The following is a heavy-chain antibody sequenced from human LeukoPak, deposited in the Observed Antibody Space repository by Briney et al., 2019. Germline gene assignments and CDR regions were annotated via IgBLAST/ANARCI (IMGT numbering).Heavy chain of an antibody. J-gene: IGHJ4*02. V-gene: IGHV3-7*03. Sequence: GGSLRLSCAASGFTFSSSWMSWVRQAPGKGLEWVANIKQDGREKYYVDSVKGRFTISRDNAKNSLYLQMNSLRAEDTAVYYCVRDKVGFDYWGQGTLVTVSS. CDR1: GFTFSSSW. CDR3: VRDKVGFDY. CDR2: IKQDGREK.